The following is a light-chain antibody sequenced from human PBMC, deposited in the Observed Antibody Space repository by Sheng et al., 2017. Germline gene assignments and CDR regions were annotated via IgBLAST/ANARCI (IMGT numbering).Light chain of an antibody. V-gene: IGLV3-10*01. J-gene: IGLJ2*01. CDR1: ALPKRF. CDR3: YSTDNSGNHWRV. Sequence: SYELTQPPSVSVSPGQTARITCSGDALPKRFAYWYQQKSGQAPVLVILEDNKRPSGIPERFSGSTSGTVATLTISGAQVEDEADYYCYSTDNSGNHWRVFGGGTKLTVL. CDR2: EDN.